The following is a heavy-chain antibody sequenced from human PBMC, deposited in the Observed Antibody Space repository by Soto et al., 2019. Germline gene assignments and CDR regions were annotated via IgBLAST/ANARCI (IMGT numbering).Heavy chain of an antibody. V-gene: IGHV3-23*01. D-gene: IGHD6-19*01. CDR1: GFTFSSYA. CDR2: ISGSGGSI. J-gene: IGHJ4*02. Sequence: PGGSLSLSCAASGFTFSSYAMSWVRQAPGKGLQWVSAISGSGGSIYYAASVKGRFTISRDNSKNTLHLQMNSLRAEDTAVYYCAVPTGIEVTGPDYWGQGTLVTVSS. CDR3: AVPTGIEVTGPDY.